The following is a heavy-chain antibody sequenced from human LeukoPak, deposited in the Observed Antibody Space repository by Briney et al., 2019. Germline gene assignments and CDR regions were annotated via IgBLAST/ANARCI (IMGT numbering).Heavy chain of an antibody. V-gene: IGHV3-30*03. Sequence: GGSLRLSCAASGFTFSSYSMNWVRQAPGKGLEWVAVISYDGSNKYYADSVKGRFTISRDNSKNTLYLQMNSLRAEDTAVYYCARNLYGDYPYYFDYWGQGTLVTVSS. CDR1: GFTFSSYS. J-gene: IGHJ4*02. CDR2: ISYDGSNK. CDR3: ARNLYGDYPYYFDY. D-gene: IGHD4-17*01.